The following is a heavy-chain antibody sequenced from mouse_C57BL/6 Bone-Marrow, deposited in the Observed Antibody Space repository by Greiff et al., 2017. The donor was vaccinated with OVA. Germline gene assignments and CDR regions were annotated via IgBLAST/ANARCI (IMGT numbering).Heavy chain of an antibody. Sequence: VQLQQPEAELVMPGASVKLSCKASGYTFTSYWMHWVKQRPGQGLEWIGEIDPSDSYTNYNQKFKGKSTLTVDKSSSTAYMQLSSLTSEDSAVYYCARNWDGDYWGQGTTLTVSS. D-gene: IGHD4-1*01. CDR3: ARNWDGDY. CDR1: GYTFTSYW. J-gene: IGHJ2*01. CDR2: IDPSDSYT. V-gene: IGHV1-69*01.